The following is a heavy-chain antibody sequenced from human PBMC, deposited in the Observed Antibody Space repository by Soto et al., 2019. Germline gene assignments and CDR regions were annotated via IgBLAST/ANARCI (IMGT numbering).Heavy chain of an antibody. Sequence: GGSLRLSCAASGFTFSSYSMNRVRQAPGKGLEWDSYISSSSSTIYYADSVKGRFTISRDNSKNTLYLQMNSLRAEDTAVYYCARDIRVYDPNWFDPRARGTPVPVS. V-gene: IGHV3-48*01. CDR2: ISSSSSTI. D-gene: IGHD6-13*01. CDR1: GFTFSSYS. J-gene: IGHJ5*02. CDR3: ARDIRVYDPNWFDP.